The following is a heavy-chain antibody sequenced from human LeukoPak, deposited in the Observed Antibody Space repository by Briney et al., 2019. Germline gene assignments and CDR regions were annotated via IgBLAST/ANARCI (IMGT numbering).Heavy chain of an antibody. D-gene: IGHD3-10*01. CDR2: VSGSGGST. J-gene: IGHJ4*02. CDR3: AKDLWDSGSQAYFDY. V-gene: IGHV3-23*01. CDR1: GFTFSSSA. Sequence: GGSLRLSCAASGFTFSSSAMSWVRQAPGKGLEWVSGVSGSGGSTYYADSVKGRFTISRDNSKNTLYLQMNSLRAEDTAVYYCAKDLWDSGSQAYFDYWGQGTLVTVSS.